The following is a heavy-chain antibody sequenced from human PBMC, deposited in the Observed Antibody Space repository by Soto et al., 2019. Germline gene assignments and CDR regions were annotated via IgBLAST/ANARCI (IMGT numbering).Heavy chain of an antibody. CDR2: IWYDGSNK. Sequence: QVQLVESGGGVVQPGRSLRLSCAASGFTFSSYGMHWVRQAPGKGLEWVAVIWYDGSNKYYADSVKGRFTISRDNSKNTLYLQMNSLRAEDTAVYYCARGPRMVRGYNWFDPWGQGTLVTVSS. CDR3: ARGPRMVRGYNWFDP. CDR1: GFTFSSYG. V-gene: IGHV3-33*01. D-gene: IGHD3-10*01. J-gene: IGHJ5*02.